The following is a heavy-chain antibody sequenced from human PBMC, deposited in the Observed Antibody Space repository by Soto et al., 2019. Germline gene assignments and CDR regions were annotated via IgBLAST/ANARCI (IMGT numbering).Heavy chain of an antibody. Sequence: GGSLRLSCAASGFTFSDHYMTWIRQSPGKGLEWVSYISSDSATIYYTDSVQGRFTVSRDNAKNSVYLQMNSLRAEDTAVYYCASDPYYYASYYWGQGTLVTVSS. CDR3: ASDPYYYASYY. J-gene: IGHJ4*02. CDR2: ISSDSATI. CDR1: GFTFSDHY. V-gene: IGHV3-11*01. D-gene: IGHD3-10*01.